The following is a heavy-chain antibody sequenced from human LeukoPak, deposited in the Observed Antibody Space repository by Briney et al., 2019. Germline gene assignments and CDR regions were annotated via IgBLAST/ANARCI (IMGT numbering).Heavy chain of an antibody. CDR3: ASSILYYYDSSGYYYGRWFDP. J-gene: IGHJ5*02. CDR2: LYFGGST. V-gene: IGHV4-39*07. CDR1: GGSISSRSYF. Sequence: SETLSLTCTVSGGSISSRSYFWGWIRQPPGKGLEWIGSLYFGGSTYYNPSLKSRVTISVDTSNNQFSLKLSSVTAADTAVYYCASSILYYYDSSGYYYGRWFDPWGQGTLVTVSS. D-gene: IGHD3-22*01.